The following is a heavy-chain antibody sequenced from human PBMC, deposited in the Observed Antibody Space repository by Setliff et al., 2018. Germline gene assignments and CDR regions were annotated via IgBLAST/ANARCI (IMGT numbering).Heavy chain of an antibody. D-gene: IGHD3-10*01. CDR1: GYTFTSYD. V-gene: IGHV1-8*03. J-gene: IGHJ4*02. CDR3: ARGLLWFGEPSW. Sequence: ASVKVSCKASGYTFTSYDINWVRQATGQGVEWMGWMNPNSGNTGYAQKFQGRVTITRNTSISTAYMELSSLRSEDTAVYYCARGLLWFGEPSWWGQGTLVTVSS. CDR2: MNPNSGNT.